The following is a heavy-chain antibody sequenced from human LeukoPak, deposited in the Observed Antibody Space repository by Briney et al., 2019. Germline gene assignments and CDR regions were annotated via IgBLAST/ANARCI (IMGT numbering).Heavy chain of an antibody. CDR1: GGSFSGYY. D-gene: IGHD2-2*01. Sequence: SETLSLTCAVYGGSFSGYYWSWIRQPPGKGLEWIGEIYHSGSTNYNPSLKSRVTISVDKSKNQFSLKLSSVTAADTAVYYCATRPPIVPAPYYSDYWGQGALVTVSS. CDR2: IYHSGST. J-gene: IGHJ4*02. CDR3: ATRPPIVPAPYYSDY. V-gene: IGHV4-34*01.